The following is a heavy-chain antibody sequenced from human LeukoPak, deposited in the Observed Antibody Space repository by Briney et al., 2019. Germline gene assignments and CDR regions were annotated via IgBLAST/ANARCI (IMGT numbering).Heavy chain of an antibody. CDR2: IRNKANNYAT. CDR1: GFTFSVSA. Sequence: GGFVRLSCAASGFTFSVSAMYWVHQASGKGLEWVGRIRNKANNYATAYAASLKGRFTISRDDSTNTAYLQMNSLETEDTAMYYCTYTSSSGVVYWGQGTLVTVSS. CDR3: TYTSSSGVVY. J-gene: IGHJ4*02. D-gene: IGHD6-6*01. V-gene: IGHV3-73*01.